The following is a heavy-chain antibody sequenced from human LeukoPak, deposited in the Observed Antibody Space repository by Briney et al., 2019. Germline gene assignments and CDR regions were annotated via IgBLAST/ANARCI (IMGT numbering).Heavy chain of an antibody. Sequence: GGSLRLSCATSGFNFEDYAMNCVRQAPGKGLESFSAVSGSGGSTYYADSVKGRFTISRDNSKNTLYLQMNSRRAQDTAVYYCAKEDYQLRPFDYWGQGTLVTVSS. D-gene: IGHD2-2*01. CDR3: AKEDYQLRPFDY. V-gene: IGHV3-23*01. J-gene: IGHJ4*02. CDR2: VSGSGGST. CDR1: GFNFEDYA.